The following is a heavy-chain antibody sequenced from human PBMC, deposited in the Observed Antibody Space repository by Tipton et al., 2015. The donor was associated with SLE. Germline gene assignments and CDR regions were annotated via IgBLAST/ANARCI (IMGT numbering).Heavy chain of an antibody. D-gene: IGHD4-23*01. CDR2: IYYSGST. J-gene: IGHJ4*02. CDR1: GGSISSSSYY. Sequence: TLSLTCTVSGGSISSSSYYWGWIRQPPGKGLGWIGSIYYSGSTYYNPSLKSRVTISVDPSQNQFSLKLSSVTAADTAVYYCARHGNQDYWGQGTLVTGPS. V-gene: IGHV4-39*01. CDR3: ARHGNQDY.